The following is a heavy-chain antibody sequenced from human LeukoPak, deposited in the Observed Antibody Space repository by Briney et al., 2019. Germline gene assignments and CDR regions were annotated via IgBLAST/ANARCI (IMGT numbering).Heavy chain of an antibody. D-gene: IGHD6-19*01. CDR2: ISYDGSNI. J-gene: IGHJ4*02. Sequence: GGSLRLSCAASGFTFSSYAMHWVRQAPGKGLEWVSVISYDGSNIYYADSVKGRFTISRDNSKNTLYLQMNSLRVEDTAVYYCARGPGPAGGSSGWYYFDYWGQGTLVTVSS. CDR3: ARGPGPAGGSSGWYYFDY. CDR1: GFTFSSYA. V-gene: IGHV3-30-3*01.